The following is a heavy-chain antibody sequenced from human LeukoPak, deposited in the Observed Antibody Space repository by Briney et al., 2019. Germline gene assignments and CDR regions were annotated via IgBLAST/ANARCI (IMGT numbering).Heavy chain of an antibody. Sequence: GRSLRLSCAASGFTFSSYGMHWVRQAPGKGLEWVAVIWYDGSNKYYADSVKGRFTISRDNSKNTLYLQMNSLRAEDTAVYYCAKDLKTDYYDSSGLGYWGQGTLVTVSS. J-gene: IGHJ4*02. V-gene: IGHV3-33*06. CDR2: IWYDGSNK. CDR3: AKDLKTDYYDSSGLGY. CDR1: GFTFSSYG. D-gene: IGHD3-22*01.